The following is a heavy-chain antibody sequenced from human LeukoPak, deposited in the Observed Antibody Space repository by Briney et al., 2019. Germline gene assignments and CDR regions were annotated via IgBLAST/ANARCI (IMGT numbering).Heavy chain of an antibody. CDR2: IYYSGST. CDR3: ARGGVLMVYDDPFGPDY. CDR1: GGSISSYY. Sequence: NPSETLSLTCTVSGGSISSYYWSWIRQPPGKGLEWIGYIYYSGSTNYNPSLKSRVTISVDTSKNQFSLKLSSVTAADTAVYYCARGGVLMVYDDPFGPDYWGQGTLVTVSS. V-gene: IGHV4-59*01. D-gene: IGHD2-8*01. J-gene: IGHJ4*02.